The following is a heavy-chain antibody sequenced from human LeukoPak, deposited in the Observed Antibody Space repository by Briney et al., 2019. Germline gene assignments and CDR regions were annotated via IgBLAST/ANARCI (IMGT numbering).Heavy chain of an antibody. CDR2: IYYSGST. V-gene: IGHV4-59*01. Sequence: SQTLSLTCTVSDGSISSYYWSWIRQPPGKGLEWIGYIYYSGSTNYNPSLKSRVTISVDTSKNQFSLKLSSVTAADTAVYYCARKGHDYGDYGDWFDPWGQGTLVTVSS. D-gene: IGHD4-17*01. J-gene: IGHJ5*02. CDR1: DGSISSYY. CDR3: ARKGHDYGDYGDWFDP.